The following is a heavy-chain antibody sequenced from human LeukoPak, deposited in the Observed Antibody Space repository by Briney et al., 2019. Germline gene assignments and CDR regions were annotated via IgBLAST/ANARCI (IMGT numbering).Heavy chain of an antibody. CDR1: GFTFSSYA. J-gene: IGHJ5*02. D-gene: IGHD6-13*01. V-gene: IGHV3-23*01. CDR3: ARGGSAGTGWFDP. CDR2: IGGAGGSI. Sequence: GGSLRLSCEASGFTFSSYAMSWVRQAAGKGLEWVSGIGGAGGSIYYADSVKGRFTISRDNAKNSLYLQMNSLRAEDTAVYYCARGGSAGTGWFDPWGQGTLVTVSS.